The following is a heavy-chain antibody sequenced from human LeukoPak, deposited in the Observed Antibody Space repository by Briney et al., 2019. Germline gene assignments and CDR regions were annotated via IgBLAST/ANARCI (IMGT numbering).Heavy chain of an antibody. J-gene: IGHJ3*02. V-gene: IGHV3-30*01. Sequence: DSVKGRFTISRDNSKNTLYLQMNSLRAEDTAVYYCARSNVDTAADDAFDIWGQGTMVTVSS. CDR3: ARSNVDTAADDAFDI. D-gene: IGHD5-18*01.